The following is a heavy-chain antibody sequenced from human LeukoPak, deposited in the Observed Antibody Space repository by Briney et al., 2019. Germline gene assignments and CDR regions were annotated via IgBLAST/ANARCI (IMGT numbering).Heavy chain of an antibody. CDR1: GFTFSDYY. D-gene: IGHD3-22*01. J-gene: IGHJ4*02. Sequence: PGGSLRLSCAASGFTFSDYYMSWIRQAPGKGLEWVSYISSSGSTIYYADSVKGRFTISRDNAKNSLYLQMNSLRAEDTAVYYCARVPRPYYDSSGYYMGAYFDYWGQGTLVTVSS. CDR2: ISSSGSTI. CDR3: ARVPRPYYDSSGYYMGAYFDY. V-gene: IGHV3-11*04.